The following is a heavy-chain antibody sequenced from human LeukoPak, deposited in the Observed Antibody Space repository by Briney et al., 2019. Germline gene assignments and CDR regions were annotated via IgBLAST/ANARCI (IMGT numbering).Heavy chain of an antibody. CDR3: ARELNSGSYQGYFDY. D-gene: IGHD1-26*01. CDR1: GFTFSSYA. CDR2: ISYDGSNK. Sequence: QPGRSLRLSCAASGFTFSSYAMHWVRQAPGKGLEWVAVISYDGSNKYYADSVKGRLTISRDNSKNTLYLQMNSLRAVDTAVYYCARELNSGSYQGYFDYWGQGTLVTVSS. V-gene: IGHV3-30-3*01. J-gene: IGHJ4*02.